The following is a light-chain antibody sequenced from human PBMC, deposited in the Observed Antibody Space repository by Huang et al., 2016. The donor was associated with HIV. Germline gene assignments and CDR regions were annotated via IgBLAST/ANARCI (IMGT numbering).Light chain of an antibody. Sequence: DIQMTQSPSSLSASVGDRVTITCRASQGIGNSLAWYQQKPEKAPRLLLYATSTLESGVPSRIRGSGSGTHYTLTINTLQPEDIASYYCQQYHSLPWTFGQGTKVEIK. CDR3: QQYHSLPWT. V-gene: IGKV1-NL1*01. CDR2: ATS. J-gene: IGKJ1*01. CDR1: QGIGNS.